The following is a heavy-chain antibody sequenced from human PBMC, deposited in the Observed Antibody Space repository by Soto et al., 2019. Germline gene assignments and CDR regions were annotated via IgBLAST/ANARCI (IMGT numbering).Heavy chain of an antibody. J-gene: IGHJ6*02. CDR2: ISYDGSNK. CDR3: ARGRFLEWSTYYYGMDV. D-gene: IGHD3-3*01. V-gene: IGHV3-30-3*01. CDR1: GFTFSSYA. Sequence: SRGSLRLSCAASGFTFSSYAMHWVRQAPGKGLEWVAVISYDGSNKYYADSVKGRFTISRDNSKNTLYLQMNSLRAEDTAVYYCARGRFLEWSTYYYGMDVWGQGTTVTVSS.